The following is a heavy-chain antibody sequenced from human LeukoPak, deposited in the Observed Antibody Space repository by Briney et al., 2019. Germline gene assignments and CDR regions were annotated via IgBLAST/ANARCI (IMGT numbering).Heavy chain of an antibody. D-gene: IGHD3-10*01. CDR2: ISYDGSNK. V-gene: IGHV3-30*04. CDR1: GFTFSSYA. CDR3: ARDSGSGENWFDP. Sequence: GGSLRLSCAASGFTFSSYAMHWVRQAPGRGLEWVAVISYDGSNKYYADSVKGRFTISRDNSKNTLYLQMNSLRAEDTAVNYCARDSGSGENWFDPWGQGTLVTVSS. J-gene: IGHJ5*02.